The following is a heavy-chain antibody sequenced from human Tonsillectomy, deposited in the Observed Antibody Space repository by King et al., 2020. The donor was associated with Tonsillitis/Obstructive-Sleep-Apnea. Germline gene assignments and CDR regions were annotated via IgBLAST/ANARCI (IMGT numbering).Heavy chain of an antibody. CDR1: GDSVSSNSAA. J-gene: IGHJ4*02. CDR2: TYYRSKWYN. CDR3: ARGYECSGYYGFEY. D-gene: IGHD3-22*01. Sequence: VQLQQSGPGLVKPSQTLSLTCALSGDSVSSNSAAWNWIRQSPSRGLEWLGRTYYRSKWYNDYAVSVKSRITINPDTSKNQFSLQLNSVTPEDKSVYLCARGYECSGYYGFEYWGQGTLVTVSS. V-gene: IGHV6-1*01.